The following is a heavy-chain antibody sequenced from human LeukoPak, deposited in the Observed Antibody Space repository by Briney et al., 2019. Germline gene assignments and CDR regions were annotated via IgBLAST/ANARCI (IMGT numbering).Heavy chain of an antibody. J-gene: IGHJ4*02. CDR1: GFTFSSYG. D-gene: IGHD3-22*01. CDR2: IWYDGSNK. V-gene: IGHV3-33*01. Sequence: GGSLRLSCAASGFTFSSYGMHWVRQAPGKGLEWVAVIWYDGSNKYYADSVKGRFTISRDNSKNTLYLQMNSLRAEDTAVYYCARDPPNYYDSSGLVYWGQGTLVTVSS. CDR3: ARDPPNYYDSSGLVY.